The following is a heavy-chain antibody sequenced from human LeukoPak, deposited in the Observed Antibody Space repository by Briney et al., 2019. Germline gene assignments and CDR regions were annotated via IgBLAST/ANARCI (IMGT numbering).Heavy chain of an antibody. V-gene: IGHV3-15*01. D-gene: IGHD3-10*01. CDR3: TTDGLWFGAGFDY. J-gene: IGHJ4*02. CDR1: GFTFSIYA. Sequence: GGSLRLSCAASGFTFSIYAMSWVRQAPGKGLEWVGRIKSKTDGGTTDYAAPVKGRFTISRDDSKNTLYLQMNSLKTEDTAVYYCTTDGLWFGAGFDYWGQGTLVTVSS. CDR2: IKSKTDGGTT.